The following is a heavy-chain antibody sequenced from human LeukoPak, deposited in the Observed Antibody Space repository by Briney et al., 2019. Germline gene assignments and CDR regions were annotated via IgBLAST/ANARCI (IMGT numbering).Heavy chain of an antibody. V-gene: IGHV3-33*01. J-gene: IGHJ5*02. D-gene: IGHD6-13*01. CDR1: GFTFSRYG. Sequence: PGGSLRLSCAASGFTFSRYGMHWLRQAPGTGLEWVAVIWFDGSNKDYADSVRGRFTISRDNSENMLYLQMSSLRVEDTAVYYCAREHTIAATGTHWFDPWGQGTLVTVSS. CDR3: AREHTIAATGTHWFDP. CDR2: IWFDGSNK.